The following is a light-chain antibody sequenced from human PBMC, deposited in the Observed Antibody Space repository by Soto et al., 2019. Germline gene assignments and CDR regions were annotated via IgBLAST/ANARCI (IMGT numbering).Light chain of an antibody. CDR2: DAS. Sequence: AIQLTQSPSSLSASVGDRVTITCRASQGISSALAWYQQKPGKAPKLLIYDASSLGSGVPARFSGSGSGTDFTLTISSLQPEDFATYYCQQFNSYPHLTFGGGTKVEIK. V-gene: IGKV1-13*02. CDR3: QQFNSYPHLT. J-gene: IGKJ4*01. CDR1: QGISSA.